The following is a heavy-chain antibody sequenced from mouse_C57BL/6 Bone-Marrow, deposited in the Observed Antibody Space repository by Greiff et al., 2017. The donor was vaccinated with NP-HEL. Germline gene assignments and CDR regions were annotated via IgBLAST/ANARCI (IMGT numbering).Heavy chain of an antibody. J-gene: IGHJ2*01. CDR1: GYAFTNYL. D-gene: IGHD1-1*01. CDR3: ARGYYGSPYYFDY. V-gene: IGHV1-54*01. Sequence: QVQLQQSGAELVRPGTSVKVSCKASGYAFTNYLIEWVKQRPGQGLEWIGVINPGSGGTNYNEKFKGKATLTADKSSSTAYMQLSSLTSEDSAVYFCARGYYGSPYYFDYWGQGTTLTVSS. CDR2: INPGSGGT.